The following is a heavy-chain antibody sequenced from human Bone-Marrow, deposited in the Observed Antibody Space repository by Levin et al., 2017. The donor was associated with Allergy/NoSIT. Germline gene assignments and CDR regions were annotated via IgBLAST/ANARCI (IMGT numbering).Heavy chain of an antibody. CDR2: ISSRSNYI. Sequence: LSLTCAASGFTFSSNSMNWVRPAPGKGLEWVSSISSRSNYIYYADSVKGRFTISRDNAKQSLYLQMNSLRVDDTAVYYCARDRAASAVAGPYYFDCWGQGTLVTVSS. CDR3: ARDRAASAVAGPYYFDC. D-gene: IGHD6-19*01. J-gene: IGHJ4*02. V-gene: IGHV3-21*01. CDR1: GFTFSSNS.